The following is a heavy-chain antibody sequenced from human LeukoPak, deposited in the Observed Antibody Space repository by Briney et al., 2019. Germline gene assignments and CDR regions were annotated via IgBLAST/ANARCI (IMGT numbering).Heavy chain of an antibody. CDR1: GYSFTSYW. CDR2: IDSSDSYT. J-gene: IGHJ4*02. D-gene: IGHD3-3*01. Sequence: GESLKISCKGSGYSFTSYWISWVRQMPGKGLEWMGRIDSSDSYTNYSPSFQGHVTISADKSISTAYLQWSSLKASDNAMYYCARHNYDFWSGYSSYYFDSWGQGTLVTASS. V-gene: IGHV5-10-1*01. CDR3: ARHNYDFWSGYSSYYFDS.